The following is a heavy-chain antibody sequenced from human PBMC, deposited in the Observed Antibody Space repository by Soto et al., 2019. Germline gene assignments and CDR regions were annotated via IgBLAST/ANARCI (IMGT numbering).Heavy chain of an antibody. J-gene: IGHJ6*02. CDR1: GFTFISYG. CDR3: ARDPTSPIVILPAAIDV. CDR2: IWYDGSNK. Sequence: GGSLRLSCAASGFTFISYGMHWVRQAPGKGLEWVAVIWYDGSNKYYADSVKGRFTISRDNSKNTLYLQMNSLRAEDTAVYYCARDPTSPIVILPAAIDVWGQGTTVTAP. V-gene: IGHV3-33*01. D-gene: IGHD2-2*01.